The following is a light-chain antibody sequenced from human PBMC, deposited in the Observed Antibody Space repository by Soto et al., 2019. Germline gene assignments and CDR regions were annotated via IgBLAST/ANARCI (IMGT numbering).Light chain of an antibody. CDR2: DAS. Sequence: DIQMTQSPSTLSASVGDRVTITCRASQSISSWLAWYQQKPGKAPKLLIFDASSLESGTPSRFSGRRSGTQFTLTINGLQSEDFAVYHCQQYNQWPGTFGQGTKVDIK. CDR1: QSISSW. CDR3: QQYNQWPGT. V-gene: IGKV1-5*01. J-gene: IGKJ1*01.